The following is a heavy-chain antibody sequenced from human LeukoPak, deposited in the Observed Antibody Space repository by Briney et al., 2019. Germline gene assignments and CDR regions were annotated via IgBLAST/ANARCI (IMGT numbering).Heavy chain of an antibody. Sequence: GGSLRLSCAASGFTFSSYGMHWVRQAPGKGLEWVAVISYDGSNEYYADSVKGRFTISRDNSKNTLYLQMNSLRAEDTAVYYCAKGSPKYYFDYWGQGTLVTVSS. J-gene: IGHJ4*02. CDR3: AKGSPKYYFDY. V-gene: IGHV3-30*18. CDR2: ISYDGSNE. CDR1: GFTFSSYG.